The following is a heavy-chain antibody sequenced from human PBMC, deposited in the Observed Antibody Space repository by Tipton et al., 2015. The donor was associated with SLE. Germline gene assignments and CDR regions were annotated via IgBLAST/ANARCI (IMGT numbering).Heavy chain of an antibody. CDR3: ARGSYDLSPTGVSPNPRYFDY. CDR2: VNTDGSSQ. D-gene: IGHD3-3*01. J-gene: IGHJ4*02. Sequence: SLRLSCAASGFTFSTYWMHWVRQAPGKGLVWVSRVNTDGSSQSYADSVKGRFTISRDNAKNTLYLQMNSLRAEDTAVYYCARGSYDLSPTGVSPNPRYFDYWGQGTLVTVSS. CDR1: GFTFSTYW. V-gene: IGHV3-74*01.